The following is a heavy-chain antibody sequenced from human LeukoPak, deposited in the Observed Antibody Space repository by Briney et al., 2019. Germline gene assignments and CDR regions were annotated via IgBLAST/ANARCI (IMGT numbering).Heavy chain of an antibody. CDR3: ARDRLGGTAQDY. J-gene: IGHJ4*02. CDR1: GGSLSSYY. Sequence: WETLTLTCTVSGGSLSSYYWSWIRQPPGKGLEWIGYIYYSGSTNYNPSLKSRVTISVDTSKNQFTLKLSSVTAADTAVYYCARDRLGGTAQDYWGQGTLVTVSS. V-gene: IGHV4-59*01. D-gene: IGHD3-16*01. CDR2: IYYSGST.